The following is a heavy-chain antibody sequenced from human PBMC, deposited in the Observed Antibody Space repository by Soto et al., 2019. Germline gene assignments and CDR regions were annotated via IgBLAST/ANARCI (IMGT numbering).Heavy chain of an antibody. V-gene: IGHV4-59*01. Sequence: SETLSLTCTVSGGSISSYYWSWIRQPPGKGLEWIGYIYYSGSTNYNPSLKSRVTISVDTSKNQFSLKLSSVTAADTAVYYCARGGGDIVVVPAARGLHYYYYGMDVWGQGTTVTVSS. CDR2: IYYSGST. CDR3: ARGGGDIVVVPAARGLHYYYYGMDV. J-gene: IGHJ6*02. D-gene: IGHD2-2*01. CDR1: GGSISSYY.